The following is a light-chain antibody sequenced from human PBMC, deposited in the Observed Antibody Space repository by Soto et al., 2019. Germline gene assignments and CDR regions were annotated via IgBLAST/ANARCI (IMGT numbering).Light chain of an antibody. V-gene: IGLV1-44*01. CDR3: ATWDDSLNVV. J-gene: IGLJ2*01. CDR2: SND. CDR1: TSNIGTNT. Sequence: QSVLTQSPSASGNPGQRVSISCSGSTSNIGTNTVSWYQHVPGTAPKLLIYSNDQRPSAVPGRFSGSKSGTSASLAISGLLSEDEADYYCATWDDSLNVVFGGGTKVTVL.